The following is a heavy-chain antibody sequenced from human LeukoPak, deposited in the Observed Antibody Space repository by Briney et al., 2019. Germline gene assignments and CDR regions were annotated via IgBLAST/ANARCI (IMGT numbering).Heavy chain of an antibody. CDR3: ARSWSIVATIWGYAVDY. V-gene: IGHV3-48*03. J-gene: IGHJ4*02. D-gene: IGHD5-12*01. CDR1: GFTFSSYE. CDR2: ISSSGSTI. Sequence: PGGSLRLFCAASGFTFSSYEMNWVGQAPGKGLEWVSYISSSGSTIYYADSVKGRFTISRDNAKNSLYLHMNSLRAEDTAVYYCARSWSIVATIWGYAVDYWGQGTLVTVSS.